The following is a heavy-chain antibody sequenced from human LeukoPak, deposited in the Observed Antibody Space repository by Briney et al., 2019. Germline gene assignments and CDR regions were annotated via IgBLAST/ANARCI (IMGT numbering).Heavy chain of an antibody. D-gene: IGHD4-11*01. CDR1: GGSISDYS. CDR3: ARVTSENWFDP. J-gene: IGHJ5*02. CDR2: IYYSGTT. V-gene: IGHV4-59*01. Sequence: PSETLSLTCTVSGGSISDYSWSWIRQPPGKGLEWIGNIYYSGTTNYNPSLRSRVTMSVDTSKNQFSLNLSSVTAADTAVYYCARVTSENWFDPWGQGTLVTVSS.